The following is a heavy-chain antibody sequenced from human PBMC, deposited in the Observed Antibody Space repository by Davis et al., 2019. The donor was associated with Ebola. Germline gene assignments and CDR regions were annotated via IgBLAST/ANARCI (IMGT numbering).Heavy chain of an antibody. CDR1: GFTVSSNY. D-gene: IGHD6-13*01. CDR2: MKQDGSEK. J-gene: IGHJ4*02. V-gene: IGHV3-7*01. Sequence: GESLKISCAASGFTVSSNYMSWVRQAPGKGPEWVAIMKQDGSEKYYVDYVKGRFTISRDNAKNSLYLQMNSLRAEDTAVYYCARGPSTGNSFSYWGQGTLVTVSS. CDR3: ARGPSTGNSFSY.